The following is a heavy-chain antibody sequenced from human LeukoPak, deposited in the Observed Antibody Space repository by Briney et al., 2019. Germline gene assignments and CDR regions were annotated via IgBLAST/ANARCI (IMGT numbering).Heavy chain of an antibody. CDR2: IKTKSEGGTK. J-gene: IGHJ4*02. D-gene: IGHD3-9*01. Sequence: GGSLRLSCAASEFTISRYWMHWVRQAPGKGLEWVGRIKTKSEGGTKDYAAPVRGRFTISRDDSENTLYLQMNSLKTEDTALYYCSTDQGGDILTGCWGQGTLVTVSS. V-gene: IGHV3-15*07. CDR3: STDQGGDILTGC. CDR1: EFTISRYW.